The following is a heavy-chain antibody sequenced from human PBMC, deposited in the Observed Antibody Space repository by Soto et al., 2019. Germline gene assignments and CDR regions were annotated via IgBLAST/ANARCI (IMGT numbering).Heavy chain of an antibody. CDR2: IYFSGTT. Sequence: PSETLSLTCTVSGGSISSGGYYWSWIRQYPGKGLDWIGYIYFSGTTYYNPSLKSRVTISLDTSKNQFSLKLSSVTAADTAVYYCAGDRGVGNWFDPWGQGTLVTVSS. CDR3: AGDRGVGNWFDP. D-gene: IGHD2-8*02. J-gene: IGHJ5*02. V-gene: IGHV4-31*03. CDR1: GGSISSGGYY.